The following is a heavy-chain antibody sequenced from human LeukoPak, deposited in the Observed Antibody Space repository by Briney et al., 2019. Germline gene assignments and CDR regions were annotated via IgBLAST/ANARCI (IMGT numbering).Heavy chain of an antibody. J-gene: IGHJ4*02. CDR3: ASTRRDGYPFDY. CDR1: SGSISTSNYY. V-gene: IGHV4-39*07. Sequence: PSETLSLTCTVSSGSISTSNYYWGWVRQPPGKALEWIGNIFYTGSTYYSPSLKSRVTISVDTSKNQFSLKLSSVTAADTAVYYCASTRRDGYPFDYWGQGTLVTVSS. D-gene: IGHD5-24*01. CDR2: IFYTGST.